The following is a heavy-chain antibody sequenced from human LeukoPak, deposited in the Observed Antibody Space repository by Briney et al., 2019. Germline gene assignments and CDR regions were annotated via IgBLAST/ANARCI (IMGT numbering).Heavy chain of an antibody. CDR3: AKSHNDFWSGYPPFDC. D-gene: IGHD3-3*01. J-gene: IGHJ4*02. CDR1: GFTFSSYA. CDR2: ISGSGGST. Sequence: GGSLRLSCAASGFTFSSYAMSWVRQAPGKGLEWVSAISGSGGSTYYADSVKGRFTISRDNSKNTLYLQMNSLRAEDTAVYYCAKSHNDFWSGYPPFDCWGQGTLVTVSS. V-gene: IGHV3-23*01.